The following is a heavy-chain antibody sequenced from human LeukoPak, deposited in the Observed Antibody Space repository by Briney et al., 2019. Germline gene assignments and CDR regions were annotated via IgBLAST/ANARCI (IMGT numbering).Heavy chain of an antibody. CDR3: ARNSVGRDAFDI. Sequence: PSETLSLTCTVSGGSISSSSYYWGWIRQPPGKGLEWIGSIYYSGSTYYNPSLKSRVTISVDTSKNQFSLKLSSVTAADTAVYYCARNSVGRDAFDIWGQGTMVTVSS. V-gene: IGHV4-39*07. CDR2: IYYSGST. CDR1: GGSISSSSYY. J-gene: IGHJ3*02. D-gene: IGHD3-10*01.